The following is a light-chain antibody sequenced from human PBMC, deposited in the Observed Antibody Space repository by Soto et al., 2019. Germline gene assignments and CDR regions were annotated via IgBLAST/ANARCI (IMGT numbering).Light chain of an antibody. CDR1: QSVRSNY. J-gene: IGKJ1*01. CDR3: QQYGSSPRT. V-gene: IGKV3-20*01. CDR2: DAS. Sequence: EIVLTQSPGTLPLSPGERASLSCRASQSVRSNYLAWYQQKPGQAPRLLIYDASNGATGIPDRFSGSGSGTDFTLTISRLEPEDFAVYYCQQYGSSPRTFGQGTKVDIK.